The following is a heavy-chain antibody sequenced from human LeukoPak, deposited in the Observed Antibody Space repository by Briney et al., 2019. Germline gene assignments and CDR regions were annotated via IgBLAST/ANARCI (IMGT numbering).Heavy chain of an antibody. CDR1: GFTFSSYA. V-gene: IGHV3-23*01. CDR2: ISGSGGST. J-gene: IGHJ5*02. CDR3: AKDLASLSGKVGATGGNWFDP. Sequence: PGGTLRLSCAASGFTFSSYAMSWVRQAPGKGLEWVSAISGSGGSTYYADSVKGRFTISRDNSKNTLYLQMNSLRAEDTAVYYCAKDLASLSGKVGATGGNWFDPWGQGTLVTVSS. D-gene: IGHD1-26*01.